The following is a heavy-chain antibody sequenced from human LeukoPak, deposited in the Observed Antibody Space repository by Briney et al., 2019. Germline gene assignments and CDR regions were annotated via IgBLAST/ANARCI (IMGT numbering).Heavy chain of an antibody. V-gene: IGHV1-18*01. CDR2: ISAYNGNT. D-gene: IGHD3-22*01. Sequence: ASVKVSCKASGYRFTSYGITWVRQAPGQGLEWMGWISAYNGNTNYAQKLQGRVTMTTDTSTSTAYMELRSLRSDDTAVYYCARAVTYYYDSSSHPFDPWGQGTLVTVSS. CDR1: GYRFTSYG. J-gene: IGHJ5*02. CDR3: ARAVTYYYDSSSHPFDP.